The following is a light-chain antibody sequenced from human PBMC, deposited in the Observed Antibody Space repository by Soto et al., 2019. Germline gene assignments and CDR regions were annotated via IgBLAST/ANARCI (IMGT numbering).Light chain of an antibody. J-gene: IGKJ1*01. CDR3: QQRYNWPVT. Sequence: EIMLTQSPATLSLSPGERATLACRTSQSIATYLGWYQQKPGQAPRLLIYSASNRATGIPPRFSGSGSGTDFTLTISSLEPEDFSVYYCQQRYNWPVTFGQGTKVDI. CDR2: SAS. CDR1: QSIATY. V-gene: IGKV3-11*01.